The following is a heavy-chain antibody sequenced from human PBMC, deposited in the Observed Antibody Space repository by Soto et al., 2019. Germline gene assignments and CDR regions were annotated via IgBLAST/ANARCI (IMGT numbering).Heavy chain of an antibody. CDR1: GGSFSGYY. D-gene: IGHD3-10*01. CDR2: INHSGST. CDR3: ARGSRVVRGVIIAYYYYYYMDV. V-gene: IGHV4-34*01. J-gene: IGHJ6*03. Sequence: SETLSLTCAVYGGSFSGYYWSWIRQPPGKGLEWIGGINHSGSTNYNPSLKSRVTISVATSKNQFSLKLSSVTAAPTAVYYCARGSRVVRGVIIAYYYYYYMDVWGKGTTVTVSS.